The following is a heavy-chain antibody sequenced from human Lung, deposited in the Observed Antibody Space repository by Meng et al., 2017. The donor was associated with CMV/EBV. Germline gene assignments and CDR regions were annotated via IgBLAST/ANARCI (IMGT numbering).Heavy chain of an antibody. CDR1: GGSLNGYY. J-gene: IGHJ4*02. Sequence: SETLSLXXAVYGGSLNGYYWSWIRQPPGKGLEWIAEINYSGTTNYSPSLKSRVTISLHSSKNQFSLNLNSVTAADTAVYYCARAYCSSTSCPESYWGQGSLVIVSS. D-gene: IGHD2-2*01. V-gene: IGHV4-34*01. CDR3: ARAYCSSTSCPESY. CDR2: INYSGTT.